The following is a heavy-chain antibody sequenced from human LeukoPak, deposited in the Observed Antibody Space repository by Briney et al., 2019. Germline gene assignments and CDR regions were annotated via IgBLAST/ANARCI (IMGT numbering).Heavy chain of an antibody. V-gene: IGHV1-3*01. CDR3: ARDYYDILTGRFDY. D-gene: IGHD3-9*01. J-gene: IGHJ4*02. CDR2: INAGNGNT. CDR1: GYTFTSYA. Sequence: GASVKVSCKASGYTFTSYAIHWVRQAPGQRLEWMGWINAGNGNTKYSQKFQGRATITRDTSASTAYMELSSLRSEDTAVYYCARDYYDILTGRFDYWGQGTLVAVSS.